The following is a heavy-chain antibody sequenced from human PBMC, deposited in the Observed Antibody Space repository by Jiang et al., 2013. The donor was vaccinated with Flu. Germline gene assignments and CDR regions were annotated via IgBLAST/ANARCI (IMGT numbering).Heavy chain of an antibody. CDR3: ARHGILAAAVNYYYYGMDV. CDR2: IYPGDSDT. D-gene: IGHD6-13*01. Sequence: SLKISCKGSGYSFTSYWIGWVRQMPGKGLEWMGIIYPGDSDTRYSPSFQGQVTISADKSISTAYLQWSSLKASDTAMYYCARHGILAAAVNYYYYGMDVWGQGTTVTVSS. J-gene: IGHJ6*02. CDR1: GYSFTSYW. V-gene: IGHV5-51*01.